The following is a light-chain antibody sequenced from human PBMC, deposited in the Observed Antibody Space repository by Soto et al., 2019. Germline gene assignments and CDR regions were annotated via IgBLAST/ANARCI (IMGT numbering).Light chain of an antibody. CDR2: GAS. J-gene: IGKJ2*01. Sequence: EIVMTQSPATLSVSPGERATLSCRASKSVSSNLAWYQQKPGQAPRLLIYGASTRATGIPARFSGSGSGTEFTLTISSLQSEDCAVYYCQQYNNWPYTFGQGTKLEIK. CDR3: QQYNNWPYT. V-gene: IGKV3-15*01. CDR1: KSVSSN.